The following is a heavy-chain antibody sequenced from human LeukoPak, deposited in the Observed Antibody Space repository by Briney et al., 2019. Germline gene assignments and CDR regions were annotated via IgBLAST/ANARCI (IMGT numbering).Heavy chain of an antibody. D-gene: IGHD2-15*01. CDR1: GFTFSSYA. V-gene: IGHV3-23*01. CDR3: AKSSSGNCYSRLDY. J-gene: IGHJ4*02. Sequence: GGSLRLSCAASGFTFSSYAMSWVRQAPGKGLEWVSVISDSGGSTYYAGSVKGRFTISRGNSKNTLYLQMNSLRAEDRAVYYCAKSSSGNCYSRLDYWGQGTLVTVSS. CDR2: ISDSGGST.